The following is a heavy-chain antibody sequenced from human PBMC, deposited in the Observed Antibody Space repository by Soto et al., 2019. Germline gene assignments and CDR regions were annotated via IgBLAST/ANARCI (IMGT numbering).Heavy chain of an antibody. V-gene: IGHV4-34*01. Sequence: PSETLSLTCAVYGGSFSGYYWSWIRQPPGKGLEWIGEINHSGSTNYNPSLKSRVTISVDTSKNQFSLKLSSVTAADTAVYYCARANYVWGSYRSLGAFDIWGQGTMVTVS. CDR1: GGSFSGYY. CDR2: INHSGST. CDR3: ARANYVWGSYRSLGAFDI. D-gene: IGHD3-16*02. J-gene: IGHJ3*02.